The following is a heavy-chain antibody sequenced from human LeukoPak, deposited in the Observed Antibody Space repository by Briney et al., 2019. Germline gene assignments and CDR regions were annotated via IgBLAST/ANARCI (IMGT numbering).Heavy chain of an antibody. Sequence: ASVKVSCKASGYTFTGYYMHWVRQAPGQGLEWMGWINPNSGGTNYVQKFQGRVTMTRDTSISAAYMELSRLRSDDTAVYYCGRDEMMAAAGTGDFQHWGQGTLVTVSS. CDR3: GRDEMMAAAGTGDFQH. V-gene: IGHV1-2*02. D-gene: IGHD6-13*01. J-gene: IGHJ1*01. CDR2: INPNSGGT. CDR1: GYTFTGYY.